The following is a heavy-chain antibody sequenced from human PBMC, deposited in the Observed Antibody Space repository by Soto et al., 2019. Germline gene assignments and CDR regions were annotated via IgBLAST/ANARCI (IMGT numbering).Heavy chain of an antibody. CDR3: ARDELGGYFDY. J-gene: IGHJ4*03. V-gene: IGHV3-48*03. CDR1: GFTFSNYE. Sequence: GGSLRLSCAASGFTFSNYEMNWVRQAPGKGLEWASYISSSGSNIYYADSVKGRFTVSRDNAKNSLNLQMNSLRDEDTAVYYCARDELGGYFDYWGQGTLVTVSS. CDR2: ISSSGSNI. D-gene: IGHD6-6*01.